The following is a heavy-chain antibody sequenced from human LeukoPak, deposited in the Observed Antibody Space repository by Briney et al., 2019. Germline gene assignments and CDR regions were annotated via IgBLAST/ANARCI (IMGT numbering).Heavy chain of an antibody. V-gene: IGHV5-51*01. J-gene: IGHJ3*02. CDR1: GSSFTSYW. CDR3: ATNTMFRGIHAFDI. Sequence: GESLKISCQGSGSSFTSYWIGWARQLPGKGLEWMGIIYPGDSDTRYSPSFQGQVTISADKSISTAYLQWSSLKASDSAMYYCATNTMFRGIHAFDIWGQGTMVTVSS. CDR2: IYPGDSDT. D-gene: IGHD3-10*01.